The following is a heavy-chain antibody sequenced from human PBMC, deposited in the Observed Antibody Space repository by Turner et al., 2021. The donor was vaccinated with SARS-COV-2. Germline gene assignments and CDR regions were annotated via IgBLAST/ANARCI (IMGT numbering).Heavy chain of an antibody. J-gene: IGHJ4*02. CDR2: SDSGGST. CDR3: ARDLGGLRFDY. Sequence: EVPLVESGGSLIQPGGSLRLSCAASGFTVSSNYMSWVRQATGKGLEWVSVSDSGGSTFYADYLKGRFTISRDNSKNTLYLQMNSRRAEDTAFDYCARDLGGLRFDYWGQGTLVTVSS. D-gene: IGHD2-15*01. CDR1: GFTVSSNY. V-gene: IGHV3-53*01.